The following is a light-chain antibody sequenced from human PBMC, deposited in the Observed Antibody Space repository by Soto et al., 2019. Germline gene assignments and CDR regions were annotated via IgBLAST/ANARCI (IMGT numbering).Light chain of an antibody. CDR2: EVT. V-gene: IGLV2-14*01. J-gene: IGLJ2*01. CDR1: TSDVGRYDY. Sequence: QSALTQPASVSGSPGQSITISCTGTTSDVGRYDYVSWYQQHPGKAPKLVIFEVTRRPSESSNRFSGSKSGNTASLTISGLQAEDEADYYCSSYRNGGNLIFGGGTKLTVL. CDR3: SSYRNGGNLI.